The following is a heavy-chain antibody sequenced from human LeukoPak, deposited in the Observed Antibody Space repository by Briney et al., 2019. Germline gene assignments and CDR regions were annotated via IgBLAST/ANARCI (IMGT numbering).Heavy chain of an antibody. V-gene: IGHV4-34*01. D-gene: IGHD3-22*01. Sequence: KPSETLSLTCTVSGGSISGYYWSWIRQPPGKGLEWIGEINHSGSTNYNPSLKSRVTISVDTSKNQFSLKLSSVTAADTAVYYCARSKPYYYDSSGYCDYWGQGTLVTVSS. CDR1: GGSISGYY. J-gene: IGHJ4*02. CDR3: ARSKPYYYDSSGYCDY. CDR2: INHSGST.